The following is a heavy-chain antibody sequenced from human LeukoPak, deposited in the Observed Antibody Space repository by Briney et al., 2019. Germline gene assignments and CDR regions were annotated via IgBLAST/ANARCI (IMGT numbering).Heavy chain of an antibody. J-gene: IGHJ5*02. V-gene: IGHV1-24*01. Sequence: ASVKVSCKVSGYTLTELSMHWVRQAPGKGLEWMGGFDPEDGETIYAQKFQGRVTMTEDTSTDTAYMELSSLRSEDTAVYYCATYILTDYTHNWFDPRGQGTLVTVSS. CDR1: GYTLTELS. D-gene: IGHD3-9*01. CDR2: FDPEDGET. CDR3: ATYILTDYTHNWFDP.